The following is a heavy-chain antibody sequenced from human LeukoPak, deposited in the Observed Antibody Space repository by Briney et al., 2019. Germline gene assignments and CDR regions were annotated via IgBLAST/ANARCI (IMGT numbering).Heavy chain of an antibody. Sequence: PGGSLRLSCAASGFTFSSYGMHWVRQAPGKGLEWVAFIRYDGSNKYYADSVKGRFTISRDNSKNTRYLQMNSLRAEDTAVYYCAKDLSMGYCSGGSCGGIDYWGQGTLVTVSS. CDR1: GFTFSSYG. CDR2: IRYDGSNK. J-gene: IGHJ4*02. CDR3: AKDLSMGYCSGGSCGGIDY. D-gene: IGHD2-15*01. V-gene: IGHV3-30*02.